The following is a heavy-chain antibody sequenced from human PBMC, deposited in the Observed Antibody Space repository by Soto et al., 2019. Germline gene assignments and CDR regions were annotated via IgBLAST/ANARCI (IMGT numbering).Heavy chain of an antibody. CDR3: ARVTGDDILTGYVDY. D-gene: IGHD3-9*01. Sequence: ASVKVSCKASGYTFTSYYMHWVRQAPGQGLEWMGIINPSGGSTSYAQKFQGRVTMTRDTSTSTVYMELSSLRSEDTAVYYCARVTGDDILTGYVDYWGQGTLVTVSS. J-gene: IGHJ4*02. CDR2: INPSGGST. V-gene: IGHV1-46*01. CDR1: GYTFTSYY.